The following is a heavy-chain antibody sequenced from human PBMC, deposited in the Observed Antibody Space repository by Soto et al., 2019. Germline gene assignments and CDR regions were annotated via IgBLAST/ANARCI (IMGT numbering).Heavy chain of an antibody. CDR3: AKGYCSSTSCYLGTHYYYYYMDV. V-gene: IGHV3-23*01. Sequence: GGSLRLSCAASGFTFSSYAMSWVRQAPGKGLQWVSAISGSGGSTYYADSVKGRFTISRENSKNTLYLQMNSLRAEDTAVYYCAKGYCSSTSCYLGTHYYYYYMDVWGKGTTVTVSS. CDR2: ISGSGGST. CDR1: GFTFSSYA. J-gene: IGHJ6*03. D-gene: IGHD2-2*01.